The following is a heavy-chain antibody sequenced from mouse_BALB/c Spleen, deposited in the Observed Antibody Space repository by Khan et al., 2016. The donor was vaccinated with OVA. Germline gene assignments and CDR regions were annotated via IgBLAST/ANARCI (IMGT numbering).Heavy chain of an antibody. CDR1: GFSLSRYN. D-gene: IGHD2-14*01. V-gene: IGHV2-6-4*01. J-gene: IGHJ4*01. Sequence: VQLEESGPGLVAPPQSLSITCTVSGFSLSRYNIHWVRQPPGKGLEWLGMIWGGGGTDYNSTLKSRLSIRKDNSKSQVLLQMNSLQTDDTAMYFCARAYYRYDGYYAMDYWGQGTSVTVSS. CDR2: IWGGGGT. CDR3: ARAYYRYDGYYAMDY.